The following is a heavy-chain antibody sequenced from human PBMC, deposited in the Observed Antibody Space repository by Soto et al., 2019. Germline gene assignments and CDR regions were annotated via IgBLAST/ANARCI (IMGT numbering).Heavy chain of an antibody. CDR3: AHSVSGYCSSTSCHTPSWFGP. Sequence: SGPTLVNPTQTLTLTCTFSGFSLSTSGVGVGWIRQPPGKALEWLALIYWDDDKRYSPSLKSRLTITKDTSKNQVVLTMTNMDPVDTATYYCAHSVSGYCSSTSCHTPSWFGPWGQGTLVTVSS. V-gene: IGHV2-5*02. CDR1: GFSLSTSGVG. J-gene: IGHJ5*02. CDR2: IYWDDDK. D-gene: IGHD2-2*01.